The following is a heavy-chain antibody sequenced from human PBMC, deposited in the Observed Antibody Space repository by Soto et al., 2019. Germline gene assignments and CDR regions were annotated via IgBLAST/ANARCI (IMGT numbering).Heavy chain of an antibody. CDR1: GGSISSGDYY. D-gene: IGHD5-18*01. V-gene: IGHV4-30-4*01. CDR2: IYYSGST. CDR3: ARANSYGPTASDY. Sequence: QVQLQESGPGLVKPSQTLSLTCTVSGGSISSGDYYWSWIRQPPGKGLEWIGYIYYSGSTYYNPSLTSRVTMSVDTSKNQFSLKLSSVTAADTAVYYCARANSYGPTASDYWGQGTLVTVSS. J-gene: IGHJ4*02.